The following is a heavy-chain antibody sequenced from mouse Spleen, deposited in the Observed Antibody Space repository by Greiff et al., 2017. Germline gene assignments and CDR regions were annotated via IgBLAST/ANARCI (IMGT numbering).Heavy chain of an antibody. CDR2: IDPSDSYT. CDR3: ARRFYYAMDY. Sequence: QVQLQQPGAELVKPGASVKLSCKASGYTFTSYWMQWVKQRPGQGLEWIGEIDPSDSYTNYTQKFKGKATLTVDTSSSTAYMQLSSLTSEDSAVYFCARRFYYAMDYWGQGTSVTVSS. CDR1: GYTFTSYW. V-gene: IGHV1-50*01. J-gene: IGHJ4*01.